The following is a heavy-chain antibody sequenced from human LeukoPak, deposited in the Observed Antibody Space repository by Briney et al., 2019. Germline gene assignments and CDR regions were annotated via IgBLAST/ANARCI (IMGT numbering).Heavy chain of an antibody. V-gene: IGHV3-9*01. CDR1: GFTFEDYA. J-gene: IGHJ3*02. CDR2: ISWNSGSI. CDR3: AKDLGATLEDAFDI. D-gene: IGHD1-26*01. Sequence: PGGSLRLSYAASGFTFEDYAMHWVRQAPGKGLEWVSGISWNSGSIDYADSVKGRFTISRDNAKNCLYLQMNSLRAEDTALYYCAKDLGATLEDAFDIWGQGAMVSVSS.